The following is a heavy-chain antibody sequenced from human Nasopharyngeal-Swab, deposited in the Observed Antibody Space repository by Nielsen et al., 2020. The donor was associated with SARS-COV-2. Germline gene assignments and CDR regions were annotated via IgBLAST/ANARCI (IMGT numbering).Heavy chain of an antibody. D-gene: IGHD5-18*01. Sequence: WIRQPPGKGLEWIGYIYYSGSTYYNPSLKSRVTISVDTSKNQFSLKLSSVTAADTAVYYCARGGGYSYGTWVWLDPWGQGTLVTVSS. V-gene: IGHV4-31*02. J-gene: IGHJ5*02. CDR3: ARGGGYSYGTWVWLDP. CDR2: IYYSGST.